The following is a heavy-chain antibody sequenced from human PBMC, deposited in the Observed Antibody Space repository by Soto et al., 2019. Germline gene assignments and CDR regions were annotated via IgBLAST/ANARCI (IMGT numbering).Heavy chain of an antibody. V-gene: IGHV4-30-4*01. Sequence: SETLSLTCTVSGGSISSGDYYWSWIRQPPGKGLEWIGYIYYSGNTNYNPSLKSRLTISVDTSKNQFSLRLSSVTAADTAVYYCARVGTPYYFDSSGATDYWGQGTRVTVS. CDR2: IYYSGNT. J-gene: IGHJ4*02. CDR1: GGSISSGDYY. D-gene: IGHD3-22*01. CDR3: ARVGTPYYFDSSGATDY.